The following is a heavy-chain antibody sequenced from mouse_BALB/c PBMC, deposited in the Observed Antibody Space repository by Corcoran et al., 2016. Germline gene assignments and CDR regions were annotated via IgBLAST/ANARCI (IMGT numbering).Heavy chain of an antibody. V-gene: IGHV9-1*02. Sequence: QIQLVQSGPELKKPGETVKISCKASGYTFTNYGMNWVKQAPGKGLKWMGWINTYTGEPTYADDFKGRFAFSLENSASTAYLQINNRKNEDMATYFCARWLLRYYAMDYWGQGTLVTGSS. CDR3: ARWLLRYYAMDY. CDR2: INTYTGEP. CDR1: GYTFTNYG. D-gene: IGHD2-3*01. J-gene: IGHJ4*01.